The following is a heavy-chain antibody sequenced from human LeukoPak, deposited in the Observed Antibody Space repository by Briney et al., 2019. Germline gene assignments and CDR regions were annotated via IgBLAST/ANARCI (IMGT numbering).Heavy chain of an antibody. CDR3: AKEKYYYDSSGYKTRGAFDI. Sequence: GGSLRLXCAASGFTYSSYAMSWVRRAPGKGLESVSAISGSGGSTYYADSVKGRFTISRDNSKNTLYLQMNSLRAEDTAVYYCAKEKYYYDSSGYKTRGAFDIWGQGTMVTVSS. CDR1: GFTYSSYA. CDR2: ISGSGGST. D-gene: IGHD3-22*01. J-gene: IGHJ3*02. V-gene: IGHV3-23*01.